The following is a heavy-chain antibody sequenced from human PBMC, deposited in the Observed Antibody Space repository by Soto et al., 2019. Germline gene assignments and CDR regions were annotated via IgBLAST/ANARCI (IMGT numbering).Heavy chain of an antibody. CDR1: GGSISRYY. CDR3: ARVKSITIFGVAPDAFDF. CDR2: IYYSGST. D-gene: IGHD3-3*01. J-gene: IGHJ3*01. Sequence: ETLSLTCTVSGGSISRYYWSWIRQPPGKGLEWIGYIYYSGSTNYNPSLKSRVTISVDTSKNQFSLKLSSVTAADTAVYYCARVKSITIFGVAPDAFDFCGPGTMRTLS. V-gene: IGHV4-59*01.